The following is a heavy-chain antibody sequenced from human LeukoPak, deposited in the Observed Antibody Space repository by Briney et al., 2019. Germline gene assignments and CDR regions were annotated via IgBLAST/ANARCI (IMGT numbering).Heavy chain of an antibody. J-gene: IGHJ4*02. CDR3: ARADYGDTSDPFDF. V-gene: IGHV3-33*01. CDR1: GFTFSSYG. CDR2: IWYDGSNE. D-gene: IGHD4-17*01. Sequence: GGSLRLSCAASGFTFSSYGMHWVRQAPGKGLEWVAVIWYDGSNEYYADSVKGRFTISRDNSKNTLCLQMNSLRAEDTAVYFCARADYGDTSDPFDFWGQGTLVTVSS.